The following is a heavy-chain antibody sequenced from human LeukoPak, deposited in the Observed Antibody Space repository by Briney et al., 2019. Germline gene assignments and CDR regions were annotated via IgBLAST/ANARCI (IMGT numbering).Heavy chain of an antibody. J-gene: IGHJ6*03. CDR2: IYYSGST. CDR3: ARGYEGDYYYYYYMDV. D-gene: IGHD2-2*01. CDR1: GGSISSYY. Sequence: PSETLSLTCTVSGGSISSYYWSWIRQPPGKGLEWIGYIYYSGSTNYNPSLKSRVTISVDTSKNQFSLKLSSVTAADTAVYYCARGYEGDYYYYYYMDVWGKGTTVTVSS. V-gene: IGHV4-59*12.